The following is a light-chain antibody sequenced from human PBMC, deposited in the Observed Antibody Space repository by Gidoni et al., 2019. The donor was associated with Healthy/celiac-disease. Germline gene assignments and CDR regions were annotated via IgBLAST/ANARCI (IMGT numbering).Light chain of an antibody. V-gene: IGKV1-12*01. CDR2: AAS. CDR1: QGISSW. CDR3: QQANSFPRLT. J-gene: IGKJ4*01. Sequence: DIQMTQSPSSVSASVGDRVTITCRASQGISSWLAWYQRKPGNAPKLLIYAASSLQSGVPSRFSGSGSGPDFTLTISILQPEDFATYSCQQANSFPRLTFGGGTKVEIK.